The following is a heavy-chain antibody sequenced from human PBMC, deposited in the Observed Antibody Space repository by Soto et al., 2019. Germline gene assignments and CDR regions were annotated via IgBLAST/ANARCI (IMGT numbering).Heavy chain of an antibody. CDR1: GFSINNNY. V-gene: IGHV3-66*01. Sequence: GGSLRLSCAASGFSINNNYMSWVRQAPGKGLEWVSLIYGDGRTFYADSVKGRFTISRDSSRNALYLQMNSLRAEDSAVYYCARDSFVLYWGPGTLVTVSS. CDR2: IYGDGRT. J-gene: IGHJ4*02. D-gene: IGHD3-10*02. CDR3: ARDSFVLY.